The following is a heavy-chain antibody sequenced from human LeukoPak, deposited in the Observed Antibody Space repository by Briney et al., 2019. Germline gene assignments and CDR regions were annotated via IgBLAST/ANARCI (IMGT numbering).Heavy chain of an antibody. V-gene: IGHV3-30-3*01. D-gene: IGHD1-26*01. CDR2: ISYDGSNK. CDR3: ARDRSDGRYYFDY. Sequence: GGSLRLSCAASGFTFSHAWMNWVRQAPGKGLEWVAIISYDGSNKYYADSVKGRFTISRDNSKNTLYLQINSLRAEDTAVYYCARDRSDGRYYFDYWGQGTLVTVSS. J-gene: IGHJ4*02. CDR1: GFTFSHAW.